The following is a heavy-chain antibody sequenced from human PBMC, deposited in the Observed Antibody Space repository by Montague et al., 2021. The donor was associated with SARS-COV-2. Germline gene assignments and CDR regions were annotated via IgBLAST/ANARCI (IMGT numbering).Heavy chain of an antibody. CDR3: ARESFSFYGMDV. V-gene: IGHV4-4*02. J-gene: IGHJ6*02. CDR2: IHYSGYT. CDR1: GDSINSEHW. Sequence: SETLSLTCAVSGDSINSEHWWSWVRQPPGKGLEWLTSIHYSGYTYNHPSLRSRVTISVDLAKNQFSLKVSSVTAADTAVYYCARESFSFYGMDVWGQGTTVTVSS.